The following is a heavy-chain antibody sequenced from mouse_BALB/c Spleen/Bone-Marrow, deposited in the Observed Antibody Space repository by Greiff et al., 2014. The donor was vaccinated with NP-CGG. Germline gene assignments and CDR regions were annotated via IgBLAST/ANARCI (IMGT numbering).Heavy chain of an antibody. CDR3: AGNGYYGWIAY. CDR1: GFDFSRYW. J-gene: IGHJ3*01. D-gene: IGHD2-3*01. CDR2: INPDSSTI. Sequence: VQLKESGGGLVQPGGSLKLSCAASGFDFSRYWMTWVRQAPGKGLEWIGEINPDSSTINYTPSLEDKFIISRDNAKNTLYLQMSKVRSEDTALYYCAGNGYYGWIAYWGQGTLFTVSA. V-gene: IGHV4-1*02.